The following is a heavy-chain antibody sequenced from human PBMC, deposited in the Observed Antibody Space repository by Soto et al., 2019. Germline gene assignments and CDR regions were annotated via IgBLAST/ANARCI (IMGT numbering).Heavy chain of an antibody. V-gene: IGHV3-23*01. J-gene: IGHJ6*03. D-gene: IGHD3-9*01. CDR3: AKVLTSYYYYYMDV. Sequence: VQPLESGGGLVQPGGSLRLSCAASGFTFSSYAMSWVRQAPGKGLEWVSAISGSGGSTYYADSVKGRFTISRDNSKNTLYLQMNSLRAEDTAVYYCAKVLTSYYYYYMDVWGKGTTVTVSS. CDR2: ISGSGGST. CDR1: GFTFSSYA.